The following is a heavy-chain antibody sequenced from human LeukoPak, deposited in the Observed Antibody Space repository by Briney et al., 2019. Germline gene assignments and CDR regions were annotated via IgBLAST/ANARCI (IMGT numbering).Heavy chain of an antibody. V-gene: IGHV1-46*01. J-gene: IGHJ2*01. CDR2: INPSGGST. CDR1: GYTFTSYY. CDR3: ARSGYDSSGYPGGTHWYFDL. Sequence: ASVKVSCKASGYTFTSYYMHWVRQAPGQGLEWMGIINPSGGSTSYAQKFQGRVTTTRDTSTSTVYMELSSLRSEDTAVYYCARSGYDSSGYPGGTHWYFDLWGRGTLVTVSS. D-gene: IGHD3-22*01.